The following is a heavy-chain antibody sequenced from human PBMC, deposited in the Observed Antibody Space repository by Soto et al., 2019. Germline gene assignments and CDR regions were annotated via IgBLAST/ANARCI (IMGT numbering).Heavy chain of an antibody. D-gene: IGHD3-3*01. J-gene: IGHJ5*02. V-gene: IGHV3-30-3*01. CDR3: ASRTYYDFWSGYTQPGP. CDR2: ISYDGSNK. CDR1: GFTFSSYA. Sequence: GESLKISCAASGFTFSSYAMHWVRQAPGKGLEWAAVISYDGSNKYYADSVKGRFTISRDNSKNTLYLQMNSLRAEDTAVYYCASRTYYDFWSGYTQPGPWGQGTLVTVSS.